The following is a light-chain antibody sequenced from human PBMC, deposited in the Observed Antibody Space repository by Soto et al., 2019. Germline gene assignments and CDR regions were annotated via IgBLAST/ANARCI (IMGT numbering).Light chain of an antibody. CDR3: QAWDRSTVV. J-gene: IGLJ2*01. Sequence: SYELTQPPSVSVSPGQTASITCSGDKLGTKYACWYQQKPGQSPVLVIYQDTKRPSGIPERFASSNSGNTATLTISGTQAMDEADYYCQAWDRSTVVFGGGTKLTVL. V-gene: IGLV3-1*01. CDR1: KLGTKY. CDR2: QDT.